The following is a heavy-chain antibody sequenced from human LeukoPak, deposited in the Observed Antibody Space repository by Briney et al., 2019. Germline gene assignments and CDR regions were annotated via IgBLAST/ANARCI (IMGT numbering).Heavy chain of an antibody. J-gene: IGHJ3*02. CDR2: IYYSGST. CDR3: ASVAVAGLDAFDI. D-gene: IGHD6-19*01. Sequence: SETLSLTCTVSGGSISSGGYYWSWIRQHPGKGLEWIGYIYYSGSTYYNPSLKSRVTISVDTSKNQFSLKLSSVTAADTAVYYCASVAVAGLDAFDIWGQGTMVTVSS. CDR1: GGSISSGGYY. V-gene: IGHV4-31*03.